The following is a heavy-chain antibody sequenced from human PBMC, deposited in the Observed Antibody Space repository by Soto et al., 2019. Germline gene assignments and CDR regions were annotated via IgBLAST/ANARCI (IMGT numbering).Heavy chain of an antibody. CDR3: ARDRQSSSAPLVPLAY. D-gene: IGHD6-25*01. CDR1: GFTFSSYS. J-gene: IGHJ4*02. V-gene: IGHV3-48*01. Sequence: EVQLVESGGGLVQPGGSLRLSCAASGFTFSSYSMNWVRQAPGKGLEWVSYISSSSSTIYYADSVKGRFTISRDNAKNSLYLQMNSLRAEDTAVYYCARDRQSSSAPLVPLAYWGQGTLVTVSS. CDR2: ISSSSSTI.